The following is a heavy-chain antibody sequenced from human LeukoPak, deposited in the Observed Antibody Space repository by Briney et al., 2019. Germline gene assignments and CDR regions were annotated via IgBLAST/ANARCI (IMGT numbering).Heavy chain of an antibody. CDR1: GYTFTGYY. J-gene: IGHJ4*02. CDR3: ARVGVVPAAILFGAFDY. Sequence: EASVKVSCKASGYTFTGYYLHWVRQAPGQGVEWMGWINSNSGGTNYAQKFQGRVTMTRDTSISMAYMELSRLRSDDTAVYYCARVGVVPAAILFGAFDYWGQGTLVTVSS. D-gene: IGHD2-2*02. V-gene: IGHV1-2*02. CDR2: INSNSGGT.